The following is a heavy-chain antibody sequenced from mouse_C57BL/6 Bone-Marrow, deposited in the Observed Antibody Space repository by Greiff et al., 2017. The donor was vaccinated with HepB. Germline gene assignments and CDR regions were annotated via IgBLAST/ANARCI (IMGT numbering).Heavy chain of an antibody. D-gene: IGHD4-1*01. V-gene: IGHV1-82*01. J-gene: IGHJ3*01. Sequence: VQLQQSGPELVKPGASVKISCKASGYAFSSSWMNWVKQRPGKGLEWIGRIYPGDGDTNYNGKFKGKATLTADKSSSTAYMQLSSLTSEDSAVYFCANNWAFAYWGQGTLVTVSA. CDR3: ANNWAFAY. CDR1: GYAFSSSW. CDR2: IYPGDGDT.